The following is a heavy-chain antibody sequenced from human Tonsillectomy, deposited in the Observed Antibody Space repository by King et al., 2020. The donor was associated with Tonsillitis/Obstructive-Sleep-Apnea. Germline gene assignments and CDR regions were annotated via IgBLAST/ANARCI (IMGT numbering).Heavy chain of an antibody. V-gene: IGHV4-34*01. CDR3: ARGGNLDSLDI. CDR2: INHSGST. J-gene: IGHJ3*02. Sequence: VQLQQWGAGLLKPSETLSLTCAVYGGSFSGYYWTWIRQPPGKGLEWIGEINHSGSTNYSPSLKRRVTISLDTSKNQFSLNLSSVTAADTAVYYCARGGNLDSLDIWGQGTMVTVSS. D-gene: IGHD4-23*01. CDR1: GGSFSGYY.